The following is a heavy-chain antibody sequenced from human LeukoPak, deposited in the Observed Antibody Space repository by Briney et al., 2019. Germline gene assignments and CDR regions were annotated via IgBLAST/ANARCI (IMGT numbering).Heavy chain of an antibody. CDR1: GGSISSNNW. D-gene: IGHD1-1*01. V-gene: IGHV4-4*02. CDR3: ARVNINNWHSCDY. J-gene: IGHJ4*02. Sequence: PSETLSLTCAVSGGSISSNNWWGWVRQPPGKGLEWMGEIYHSGSPNYNPSLKSRVTISVDKSRNHFSLNLSSVTAADTAVYYCARVNINNWHSCDYWGQGTPVTVSS. CDR2: IYHSGSP.